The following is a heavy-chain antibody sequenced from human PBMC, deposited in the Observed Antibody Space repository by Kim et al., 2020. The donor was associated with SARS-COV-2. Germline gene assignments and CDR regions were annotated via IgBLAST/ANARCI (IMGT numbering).Heavy chain of an antibody. CDR1: GFTFSLYS. CDR3: ARRGVDAFDF. CDR2: ISSISSDTT. V-gene: IGHV3-48*02. J-gene: IGHJ3*01. Sequence: GGSLRLSCAASGFTFSLYSMNWLRLAPGKGPEWISYISSISSDTTHYADSVRGRFTVSRDNAKNSQYLQMNSLRDEDTAVYFCARRGVDAFDFWGQGTMATVSS.